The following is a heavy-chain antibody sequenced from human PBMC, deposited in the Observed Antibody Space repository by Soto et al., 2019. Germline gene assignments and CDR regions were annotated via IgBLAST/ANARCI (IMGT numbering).Heavy chain of an antibody. CDR3: ARLVGATHGMDV. CDR2: IYPGDSDS. CDR1: GYRFTNYW. Sequence: LKISCENSGYRFTNYWIAWVRQMPGKGLEWMGIIYPGDSDSRYSPSFQGQVTISADKSFSTAYLQWSSLKASDTAIYYCARLVGATHGMDVWGQGTTVTVS. J-gene: IGHJ6*02. D-gene: IGHD2-15*01. V-gene: IGHV5-51*01.